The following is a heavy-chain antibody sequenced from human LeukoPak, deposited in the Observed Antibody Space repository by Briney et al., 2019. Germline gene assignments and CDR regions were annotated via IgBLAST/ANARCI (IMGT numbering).Heavy chain of an antibody. J-gene: IGHJ4*02. V-gene: IGHV4-38-2*01. CDR3: AGADWGKFDY. CDR2: IYHSGNT. Sequence: SETLSLTCAASGSSISSGYYWGWIRQPPGKGLEWIGSIYHSGNTYYNPSLKSRVTISVDTSKNQFSLKLSSVTAADTAVYYCAGADWGKFDYWGQGTLVTVSS. D-gene: IGHD3-16*01. CDR1: GSSISSGYY.